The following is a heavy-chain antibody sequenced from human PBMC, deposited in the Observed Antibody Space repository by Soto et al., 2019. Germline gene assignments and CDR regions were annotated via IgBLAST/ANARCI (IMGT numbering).Heavy chain of an antibody. CDR2: IIPIFGTA. Sequence: QVQLVQSGAEVKKPGSSVKVSCNASGGTFSSYAISWVRQAPGQGLEWMGGIIPIFGTANYAQKFQGRVTITADASTSTAYMELSSLRSEDTAVYYCARDRRPSFVSGWFDPWGQGTLVTVSS. D-gene: IGHD2-2*01. V-gene: IGHV1-69*01. CDR3: ARDRRPSFVSGWFDP. CDR1: GGTFSSYA. J-gene: IGHJ5*02.